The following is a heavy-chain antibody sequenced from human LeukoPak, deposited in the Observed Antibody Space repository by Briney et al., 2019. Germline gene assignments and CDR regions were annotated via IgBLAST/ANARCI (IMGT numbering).Heavy chain of an antibody. V-gene: IGHV4-4*02. CDR1: GGSISSSNW. CDR2: IYHSGST. D-gene: IGHD6-13*01. CDR3: ARVGTAAGFYY. Sequence: PSETLSLTCVVSGGSISSSNWWSWVRQPPGKGLEWIGEIYHSGSTNYNPSLKSRVTISVDKSKNHFSLELSTVTAADTAVYYCARVGTAAGFYYWGQGTLVTVSS. J-gene: IGHJ4*02.